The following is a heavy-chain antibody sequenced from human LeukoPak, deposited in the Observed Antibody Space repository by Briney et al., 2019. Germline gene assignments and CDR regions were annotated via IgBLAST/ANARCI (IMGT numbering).Heavy chain of an antibody. CDR1: GFTFSSYE. J-gene: IGHJ4*02. Sequence: PGGSLRLSCAASGFTFSSYEMNWVRQAPGRGVEWVSYISSSGSTIYYADSVKGRFTISRDNAKNSLYLQVNSLRAEDTAVYYCARDGMDDYVWGSYRYDYWGQGTLVTVSS. V-gene: IGHV3-48*03. CDR3: ARDGMDDYVWGSYRYDY. D-gene: IGHD3-16*02. CDR2: ISSSGSTI.